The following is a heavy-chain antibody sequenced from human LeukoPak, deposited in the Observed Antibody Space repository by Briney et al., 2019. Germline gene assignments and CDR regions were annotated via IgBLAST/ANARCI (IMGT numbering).Heavy chain of an antibody. D-gene: IGHD6-6*01. V-gene: IGHV1-69*05. CDR2: IIPIFGTA. CDR1: GGTFSSYA. J-gene: IGHJ6*03. CDR3: ARSQYSSSSWLLRDYYYYYYMDV. Sequence: VASVKVSCKASGGTFSSYAISWVRQAPGQGLEWMGGIIPIFGTANYAQKFQGRVTITTDESTSTAYMELSSLRSEDTAVYYCARSQYSSSSWLLRDYYYYYYMDVWGKGTTVTVSS.